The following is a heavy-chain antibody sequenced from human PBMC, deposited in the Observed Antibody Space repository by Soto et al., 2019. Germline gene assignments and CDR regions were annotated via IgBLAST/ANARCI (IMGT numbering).Heavy chain of an antibody. Sequence: QLQLQESGPGLVKPSETLSLTCTVSGGSISSSSYYCGWIRQPPGKGLEWIGSIYYSGSTYYNPSLKSRVTISVNTSKNQFSLKLSSVTAADTAVYYCARLYSSSWYGDYWGQGTLLTVSS. CDR2: IYYSGST. CDR1: GGSISSSSYY. CDR3: ARLYSSSWYGDY. J-gene: IGHJ4*02. V-gene: IGHV4-39*01. D-gene: IGHD6-13*01.